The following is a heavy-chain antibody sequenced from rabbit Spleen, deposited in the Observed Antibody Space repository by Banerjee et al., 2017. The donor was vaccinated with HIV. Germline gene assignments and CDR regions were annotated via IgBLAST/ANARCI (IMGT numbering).Heavy chain of an antibody. CDR2: IDGDGSGGT. Sequence: QEHLEESGGDLVQPEGSLTLTCTASGFSFNSNYWMCWVRQAPGKGLEWIGCIDGDGSGGTYYASWAKGRFTITRSTSLNTVTLQLNSLTAADTATYFCARRAGGGSYALNLWGQGTLVTVS. CDR1: GFSFNSNYW. CDR3: ARRAGGGSYALNL. J-gene: IGHJ4*01. V-gene: IGHV1S45*01. D-gene: IGHD8-1*01.